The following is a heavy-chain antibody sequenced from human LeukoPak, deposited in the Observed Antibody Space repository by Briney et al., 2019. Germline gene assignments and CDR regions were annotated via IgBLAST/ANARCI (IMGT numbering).Heavy chain of an antibody. CDR3: ARVPYCGGDCYSV. J-gene: IGHJ4*02. CDR2: INHSGST. V-gene: IGHV4-34*01. CDR1: GFSFSSYE. D-gene: IGHD2-21*02. Sequence: LRLSCAASGFSFSSYEMNWVRQAPGKGLEWIGEINHSGSTNYNPSLKSRVTISVDTSKNQSSLKLSSVTAADTAVYYCARVPYCGGDCYSVWGQGTLVTVSS.